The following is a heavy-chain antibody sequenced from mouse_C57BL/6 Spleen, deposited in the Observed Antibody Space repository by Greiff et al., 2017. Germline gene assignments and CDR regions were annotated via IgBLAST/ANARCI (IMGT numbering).Heavy chain of an antibody. CDR1: GYTFTNYW. V-gene: IGHV1-63*01. D-gene: IGHD2-4*01. CDR2: IYPGGGYT. CDR3: AREGDYAWFAY. Sequence: VKLQESGAELVRPGTSVKMSCKASGYTFTNYWIGWAKQRPGHGLEWIGDIYPGGGYTNYKEKFKGKATLTAYKSSSTAYMQFSSLTSEDSAIYYCAREGDYAWFAYWGQGTLVTVSA. J-gene: IGHJ3*01.